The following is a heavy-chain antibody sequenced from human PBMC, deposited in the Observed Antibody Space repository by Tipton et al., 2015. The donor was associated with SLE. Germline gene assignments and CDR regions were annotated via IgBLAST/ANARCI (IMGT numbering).Heavy chain of an antibody. CDR2: ISHSGST. CDR3: ASPRYYGSGSYYNY. Sequence: TLSLTCAVYGGSFSGYYWSWIRQPPGKGLEWIGEISHSGSTNYNPSLKSRVTISVDKSKNQFSLKLSSVTAADTAVYYCASPRYYGSGSYYNYWGQGTLVTVSS. V-gene: IGHV4-34*01. J-gene: IGHJ4*02. CDR1: GGSFSGYY. D-gene: IGHD3-10*01.